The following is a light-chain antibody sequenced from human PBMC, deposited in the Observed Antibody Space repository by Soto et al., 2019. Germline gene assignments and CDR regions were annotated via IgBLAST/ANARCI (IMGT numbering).Light chain of an antibody. J-gene: IGLJ2*01. CDR2: DVT. CDR3: CSYAGASFVL. Sequence: QSALTQPRSVSGSPGQSVTISGTGTSSDVGAYNYVSWYQQHPGKAPKLMIYDVTKRPSGVPDRCSGSKSGNTASLTISGLQTEDEADYYFCSYAGASFVLFGGVTKLTV. V-gene: IGLV2-11*01. CDR1: SSDVGAYNY.